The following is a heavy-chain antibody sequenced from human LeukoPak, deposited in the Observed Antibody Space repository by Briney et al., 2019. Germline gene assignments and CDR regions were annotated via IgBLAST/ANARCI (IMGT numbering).Heavy chain of an antibody. J-gene: IGHJ3*02. CDR2: IYYSGST. CDR3: ARHGSGGTRKAFDI. CDR1: GGSISSYY. V-gene: IGHV4-59*08. Sequence: PSETLSLTCSVSGGSISSYYWSWIRQPAGKGLEWIGSIYYSGSTYYNPSLKSRVTISVDMSKTQFSLKLNSVTAADTAVYYCARHGSGGTRKAFDIWGQGTMVTVSS. D-gene: IGHD2-15*01.